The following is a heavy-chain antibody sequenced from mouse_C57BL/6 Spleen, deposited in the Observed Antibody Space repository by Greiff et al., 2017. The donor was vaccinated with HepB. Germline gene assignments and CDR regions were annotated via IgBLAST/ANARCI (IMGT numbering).Heavy chain of an antibody. CDR1: GYTFTSYW. D-gene: IGHD2-4*01. CDR2: INPSSGYT. CDR3: ARCYYDDDGDCDY. V-gene: IGHV1-7*01. Sequence: VQLQQSGAELAKPGASVKLSCKASGYTFTSYWMHWVKQRPGQGLDWIGYINPSSGYTKYNQKFKDKATLTADKSSSTAYMQLSSLTYEDSAVYYCARCYYDDDGDCDYWGQGTTLTVSS. J-gene: IGHJ2*01.